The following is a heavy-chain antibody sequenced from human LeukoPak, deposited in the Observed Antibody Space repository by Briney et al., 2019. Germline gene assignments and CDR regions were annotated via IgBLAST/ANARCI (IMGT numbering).Heavy chain of an antibody. J-gene: IGHJ6*03. CDR2: IYSGGST. CDR1: GFTVSSNY. Sequence: GGSLRLSCAASGFTVSSNYMSWVRQAPGKGLEWVSVIYSGGSTYYADSVKGRFTISRDNSKNTLYLQMNSLRAEDTAVYYCARLIIDYGDYYMDVWGKGTTVTISS. V-gene: IGHV3-53*01. D-gene: IGHD4-17*01. CDR3: ARLIIDYGDYYMDV.